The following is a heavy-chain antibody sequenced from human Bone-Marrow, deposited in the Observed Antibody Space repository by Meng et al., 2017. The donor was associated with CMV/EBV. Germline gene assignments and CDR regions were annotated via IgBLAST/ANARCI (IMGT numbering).Heavy chain of an antibody. J-gene: IGHJ5*02. Sequence: SVKVSCKASGGTFSSYAISWVRQAPGQGLEWMGGIIPILGIANYAQKFQGRVTITADKSTSKAYMELSSLRSEDTAVYYCARVPYCSSTSCYRNWFDPWGQGTLVTVSS. CDR2: IIPILGIA. CDR3: ARVPYCSSTSCYRNWFDP. V-gene: IGHV1-69*10. CDR1: GGTFSSYA. D-gene: IGHD2-2*01.